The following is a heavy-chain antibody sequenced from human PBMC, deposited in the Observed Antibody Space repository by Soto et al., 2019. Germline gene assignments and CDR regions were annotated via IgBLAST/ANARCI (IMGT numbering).Heavy chain of an antibody. J-gene: IGHJ6*02. Sequence: QVQLVESGGGVVQPGRSLRLSCAASGFTFSSYAMHWVRQAPGKGLEWVAVISYDGSNKYYADSVKGRFTISRDNSKNTLELQMNSLRAEDTAVYYCAREYAQGYCSSTSCFGDYYYYGMDVWGQGTTVTVSS. V-gene: IGHV3-30-3*01. D-gene: IGHD2-2*01. CDR2: ISYDGSNK. CDR1: GFTFSSYA. CDR3: AREYAQGYCSSTSCFGDYYYYGMDV.